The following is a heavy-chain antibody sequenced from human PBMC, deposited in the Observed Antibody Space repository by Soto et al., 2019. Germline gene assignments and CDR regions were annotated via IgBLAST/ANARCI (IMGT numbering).Heavy chain of an antibody. D-gene: IGHD4-17*01. CDR2: ISYDGSNK. CDR3: AKAVNDRDYSGFDY. J-gene: IGHJ4*02. V-gene: IGHV3-30*18. CDR1: GFTFSSYG. Sequence: QVQLVESGGGVVQPGRSLRLSCAASGFTFSSYGMHWVRQAPGKGLEWVAVISYDGSNKYYADSVKGRFTISRDNSKNTLYLQMNSLSAEDTAVYYCAKAVNDRDYSGFDYWGQGTLVPVSS.